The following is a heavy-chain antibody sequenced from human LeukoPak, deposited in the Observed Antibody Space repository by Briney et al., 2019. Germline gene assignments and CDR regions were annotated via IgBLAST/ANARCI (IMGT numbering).Heavy chain of an antibody. CDR3: ARGVGNILTGYSLDY. D-gene: IGHD3-9*01. CDR1: GGSFSGYY. Sequence: SETLSLTCAVYGGSFSGYYWSWIRQPSGKGLEWIGEINHSGSTNYNPSLKSRVTISVDTSKNQFSLKLSSVTAADTAVYYCARGVGNILTGYSLDYWGQGTLVTVSS. J-gene: IGHJ4*02. V-gene: IGHV4-34*01. CDR2: INHSGST.